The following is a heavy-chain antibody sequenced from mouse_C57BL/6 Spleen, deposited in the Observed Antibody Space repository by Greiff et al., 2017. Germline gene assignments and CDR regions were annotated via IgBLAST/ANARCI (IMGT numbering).Heavy chain of an antibody. V-gene: IGHV1-69*01. D-gene: IGHD4-1*01. CDR3: ATPGDYYAMDY. CDR1: GYTFTSYW. CDR2: IDPSDSYT. Sequence: QVQLQQPGAELVMPGASVKLSCKASGYTFTSYWMHWVKQRPGQGLEWIGEIDPSDSYTNYNQKFKGKSTLTVDKSSSTAYMQLSSLTSEDSAVYYCATPGDYYAMDYWGQGTSVTVSS. J-gene: IGHJ4*01.